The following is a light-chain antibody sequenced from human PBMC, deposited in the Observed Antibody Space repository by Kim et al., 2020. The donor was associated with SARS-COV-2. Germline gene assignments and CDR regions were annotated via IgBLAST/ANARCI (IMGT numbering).Light chain of an antibody. Sequence: EIVMTQSPATLSLSPGEKATLSCRASQSVSSNLAWYQQKPGQAPRVLIYGASTRATGTPARFSGSGSGTEFTLTISSLQSEDFAVYYCGQYNNWPPITFGQGTKVDIK. CDR3: GQYNNWPPIT. J-gene: IGKJ1*01. V-gene: IGKV3-15*01. CDR1: QSVSSN. CDR2: GAS.